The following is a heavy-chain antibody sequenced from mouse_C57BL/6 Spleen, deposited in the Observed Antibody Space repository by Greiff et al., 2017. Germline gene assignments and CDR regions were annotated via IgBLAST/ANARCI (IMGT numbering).Heavy chain of an antibody. CDR3: AGVIWSGDDDLDD. D-gene: IGHD2-3*01. CDR1: GYTFTSYW. V-gene: IGHV1-53*01. CDR2: INPSNGGT. Sequence: QVQLQQPGTELVKPGASVKLSCTASGYTFTSYWMHWVKQRPGQGLEWIGNINPSNGGTNYNEKFKSKATLTVDKSTSTAYMQLSSLTSEDSAVYYCAGVIWSGDDDLDDWGKGTSVTVSS. J-gene: IGHJ4*01.